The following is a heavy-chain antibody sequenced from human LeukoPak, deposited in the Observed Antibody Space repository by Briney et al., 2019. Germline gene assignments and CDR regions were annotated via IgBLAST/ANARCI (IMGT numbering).Heavy chain of an antibody. J-gene: IGHJ4*02. V-gene: IGHV4-34*01. CDR3: ARAPSGEVESAARGDYLDY. D-gene: IGHD6-13*01. Sequence: SETLSLTCSVYGGSFSGYFWSWIRQPPGKGLEWIGEINHSGGTNYNPSLKSRVTISVDTSKNQFSLKMNSVTAADTAVYYCARAPSGEVESAARGDYLDYWGQGTLVTVSS. CDR2: INHSGGT. CDR1: GGSFSGYF.